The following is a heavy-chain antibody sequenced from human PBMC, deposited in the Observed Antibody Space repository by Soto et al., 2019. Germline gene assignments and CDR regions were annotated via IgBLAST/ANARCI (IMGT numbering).Heavy chain of an antibody. J-gene: IGHJ4*02. CDR1: GGSFSGYY. V-gene: IGHV4-34*01. CDR3: ARVGGDSSGYYRLDY. D-gene: IGHD3-22*01. CDR2: INHSGST. Sequence: SETLSLTCAVYGGSFSGYYWSWIRQPPGKGLEWIGEINHSGSTNYNPSLKSRVTISVDTSKNQFSLKLSSVTAADTAVYYCARVGGDSSGYYRLDYWGQGTLVTVSS.